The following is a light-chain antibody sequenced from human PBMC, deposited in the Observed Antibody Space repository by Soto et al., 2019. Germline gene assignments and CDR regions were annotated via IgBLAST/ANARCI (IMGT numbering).Light chain of an antibody. Sequence: QSALTQPASVSGSPGQSITISCTGTSSDVGGYNYVSWYQQHPGKAPKPMIYEVSNRPSGVSNRFSGSKSGNTASLTISGLQAEYEADYYCSSYTSSSTRVFGGGTKRTVL. CDR1: SSDVGGYNY. CDR3: SSYTSSSTRV. CDR2: EVS. J-gene: IGLJ3*02. V-gene: IGLV2-14*01.